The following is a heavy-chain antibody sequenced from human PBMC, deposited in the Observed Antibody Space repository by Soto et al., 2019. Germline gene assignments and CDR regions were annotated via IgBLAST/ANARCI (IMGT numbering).Heavy chain of an antibody. Sequence: PSETLSLTCTVSGGSISSGDYYWSWIRQPPGKGLEWIGYIYYSGSTYYNPSLKSRVTISVDTSKNQFSLKLSSVTAADTAVYYCARVGTYFRYSEKSYFDYWGQGTLVTVSS. D-gene: IGHD5-12*01. CDR1: GGSISSGDYY. CDR3: ARVGTYFRYSEKSYFDY. V-gene: IGHV4-30-4*01. CDR2: IYYSGST. J-gene: IGHJ4*02.